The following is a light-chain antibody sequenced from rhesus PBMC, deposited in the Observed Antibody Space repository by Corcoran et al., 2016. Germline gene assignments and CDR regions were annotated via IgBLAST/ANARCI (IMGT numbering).Light chain of an antibody. CDR1: QSVSRR. V-gene: IGKV3-35*01. CDR2: EVS. Sequence: EIVLTQSPATLSLSPGERATLSCRASQSVSRRLAWYQQKPGQAPRLLIFEVSTRATGIPDRLRGSGSGTDFTLTISSLEPEDGGVYYCQQDSNWPWTFGQGTEVEIK. J-gene: IGKJ1*01. CDR3: QQDSNWPWT.